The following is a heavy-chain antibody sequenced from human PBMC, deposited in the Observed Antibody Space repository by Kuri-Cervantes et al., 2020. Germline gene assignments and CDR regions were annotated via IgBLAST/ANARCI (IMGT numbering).Heavy chain of an antibody. CDR3: ARDRGRISAYFYGMDV. CDR2: IYYSGST. V-gene: IGHV4-39*07. D-gene: IGHD6-13*01. Sequence: SETLSLTCTVSGGSISSSSYYWGWIRQPPGKGLEWIGSIYYSGSTYYNPSLKSRVTISVDTSKNQFSLKLNSMTAADTAVYYCARDRGRISAYFYGMDVWGQGTTVTVSS. J-gene: IGHJ6*02. CDR1: GGSISSSSYY.